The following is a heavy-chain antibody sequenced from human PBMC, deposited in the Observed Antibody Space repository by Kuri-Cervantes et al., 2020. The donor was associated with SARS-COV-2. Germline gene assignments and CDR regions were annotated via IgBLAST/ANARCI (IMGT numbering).Heavy chain of an antibody. Sequence: GESLKISCAASGFTFSTYAMSWVRQAPGKGLEWVSAISRSGTYYADSVKGRFTISRDNSKNTLYLQMNSLRAEDTAVYYCARDLDDFWSGNEFMDVWGKGTTVTVSS. J-gene: IGHJ6*03. CDR2: ISRSGT. CDR3: ARDLDDFWSGNEFMDV. V-gene: IGHV3-23*01. CDR1: GFTFSTYA. D-gene: IGHD3-3*01.